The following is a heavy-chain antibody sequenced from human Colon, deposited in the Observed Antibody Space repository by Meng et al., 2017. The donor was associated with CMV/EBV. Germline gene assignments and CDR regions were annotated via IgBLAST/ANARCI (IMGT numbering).Heavy chain of an antibody. D-gene: IGHD6-13*01. J-gene: IGHJ4*02. Sequence: QGRPVQFGAEGKKPGASVKVSCKASGYIFSVKFIHWVRQAPGQGLEWMGWIDPNSGGTHYAQKFQGRVTMTRDTSISTAYMELASLTSDDTALYFCARDGTAAADERGFGYWGQGTLVTVSS. CDR1: GYIFSVKF. V-gene: IGHV1-2*02. CDR3: ARDGTAAADERGFGY. CDR2: IDPNSGGT.